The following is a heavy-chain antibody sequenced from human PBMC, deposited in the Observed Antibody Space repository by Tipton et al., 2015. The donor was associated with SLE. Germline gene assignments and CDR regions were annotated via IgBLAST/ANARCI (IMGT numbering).Heavy chain of an antibody. Sequence: SLRLSCATSGFTFRIYWMTWVRQAPGKGLEWVASINQDGSEQHYVDSVKGRFTISRDNAKNSLYLQMNSLRAEDTAVYYCARDPPYGDYDPYWYFDLWGRGTLVTVSS. V-gene: IGHV3-7*01. CDR2: INQDGSEQ. J-gene: IGHJ2*01. CDR3: ARDPPYGDYDPYWYFDL. D-gene: IGHD4-17*01. CDR1: GFTFRIYW.